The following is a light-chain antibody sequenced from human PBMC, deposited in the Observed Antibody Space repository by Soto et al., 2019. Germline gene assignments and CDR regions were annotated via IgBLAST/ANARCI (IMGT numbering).Light chain of an antibody. CDR2: DVT. Sequence: QSVLTQPASVSGSPGQSITISCTGTSIDVGGYNYVAWYQQHPGKAPKLMIYDVTTRPSGVSSRFSGSKSGNTASLTISGLQAEHEADYYCSSYTTSSTWVFGAGTKLTVL. V-gene: IGLV2-14*01. CDR3: SSYTTSSTWV. J-gene: IGLJ3*02. CDR1: SIDVGGYNY.